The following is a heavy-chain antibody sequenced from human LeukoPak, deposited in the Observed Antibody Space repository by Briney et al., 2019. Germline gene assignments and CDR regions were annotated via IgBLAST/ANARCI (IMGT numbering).Heavy chain of an antibody. J-gene: IGHJ4*02. CDR3: QSGFLAWLLDY. V-gene: IGHV4-39*01. CDR1: GGSISSNNYY. CDR2: IYYGAYT. Sequence: SETLSLTCTVSGGSISSNNYYWGGIRQPPGKGLEWIGSIYYGAYTYYNPSLKSRVTISVDTSKKQFSLQLSSATAADTAIYYCQSGFLAWLLDYWGQGTLVTPSS. D-gene: IGHD3-3*01.